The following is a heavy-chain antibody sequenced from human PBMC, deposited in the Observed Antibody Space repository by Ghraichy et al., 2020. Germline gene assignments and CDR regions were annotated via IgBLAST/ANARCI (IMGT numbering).Heavy chain of an antibody. V-gene: IGHV3-23*01. CDR1: GFIFSSYA. CDR2: ISTSGGET. J-gene: IGHJ4*02. CDR3: AKDGVGCSSTSCYLDY. D-gene: IGHD2-2*01. Sequence: LTCAASGFIFSSYAMSWVRQAPGKGLEWVSGISTSGGETYYGDSVKGRFTISRDNSRNTLYLQMNGLRADDTAVYYCAKDGVGCSSTSCYLDYWGQGTLVTVSS.